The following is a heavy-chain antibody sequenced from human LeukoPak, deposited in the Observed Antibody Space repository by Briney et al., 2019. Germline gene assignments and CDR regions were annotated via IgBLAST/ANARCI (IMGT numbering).Heavy chain of an antibody. V-gene: IGHV3-7*01. J-gene: IGHJ5*02. CDR1: GFTFSNYW. CDR2: INQDGSEK. D-gene: IGHD2-2*01. Sequence: PRGSLRLSCAASGFTFSNYWMSWVRQAPGKRLEWVANINQDGSEKYYVDSVKGRFTISRDNAKNSLYLQMNSLRAEDTAVYYCARGGAPYCSSTSCYNWFDPWGQGTLVTVSS. CDR3: ARGGAPYCSSTSCYNWFDP.